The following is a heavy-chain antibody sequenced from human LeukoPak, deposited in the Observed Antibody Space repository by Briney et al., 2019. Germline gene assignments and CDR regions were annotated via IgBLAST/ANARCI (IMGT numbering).Heavy chain of an antibody. V-gene: IGHV1-46*01. Sequence: ASVKVSCTASGGTFSSYAISWVRQAPGQGLEWMGLINPTGGSTGYAQKFQGRVTMTRDMSTSTDYMELSSLRSEDTAIYYCARDNSVGDNAWWFDPWGQGTLVTVSS. J-gene: IGHJ5*02. D-gene: IGHD1-26*01. CDR3: ARDNSVGDNAWWFDP. CDR2: INPTGGST. CDR1: GGTFSSYA.